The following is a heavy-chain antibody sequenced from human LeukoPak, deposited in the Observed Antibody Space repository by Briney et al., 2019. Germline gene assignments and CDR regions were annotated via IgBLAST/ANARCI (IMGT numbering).Heavy chain of an antibody. D-gene: IGHD3-3*01. CDR3: ARHAADYDFWSGYYGRGSYFDY. Sequence: PSETLSLTXTVSGGSISSSSYYWGWIRQPPGKGLEWIGSIYYSGSTYYNPSLKSRVTISVDTSKNQFSLKLSSVTAADTAVYYCARHAADYDFWSGYYGRGSYFDYWGQGTLVTVSS. CDR1: GGSISSSSYY. J-gene: IGHJ4*02. V-gene: IGHV4-39*01. CDR2: IYYSGST.